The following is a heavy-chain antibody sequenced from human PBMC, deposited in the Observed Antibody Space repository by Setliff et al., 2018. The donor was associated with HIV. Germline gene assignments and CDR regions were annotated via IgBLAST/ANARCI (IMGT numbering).Heavy chain of an antibody. CDR2: INVDSGNT. CDR3: ARERDSNGYQFDY. CDR1: GFTFTNYA. J-gene: IGHJ4*02. D-gene: IGHD3-22*01. V-gene: IGHV1-3*03. Sequence: ATVKVSCKASGFTFTNYAIHWVRQAPGQRLEWMGWINVDSGNTKYLQDLQGRVTITKDRSASTAYMEVSNLRSEDMAVYYCARERDSNGYQFDYWGQGTLVTVSS.